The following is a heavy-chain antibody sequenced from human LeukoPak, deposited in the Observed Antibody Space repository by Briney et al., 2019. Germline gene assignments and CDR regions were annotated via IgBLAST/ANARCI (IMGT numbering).Heavy chain of an antibody. Sequence: SETLSLTCTVSGGSISSSSYYWGWIRQPPGKGLEWIGYSHPSGNSNYSPSLKSRVTISIDTSRNQFSLKLSSVTAADTAVYYCARKAPKKAWFDPWGQGTLVTVSS. J-gene: IGHJ5*02. CDR1: GGSISSSSYY. CDR2: SHPSGNS. CDR3: ARKAPKKAWFDP. V-gene: IGHV4-61*05.